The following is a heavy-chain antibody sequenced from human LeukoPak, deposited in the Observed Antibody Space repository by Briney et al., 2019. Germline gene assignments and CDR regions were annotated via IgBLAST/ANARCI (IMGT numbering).Heavy chain of an antibody. V-gene: IGHV1-18*01. J-gene: IGHJ4*02. Sequence: ASVKLCCSAAGYTFTNCGVNWVREAPGQGLEWMGWIRAYNGNTHYAQKLQGRVTMTTDTSTNTAYMELRSLRSDDTAVYYCAREGSSSSGTFDYWGQGTLVTVSS. CDR2: IRAYNGNT. D-gene: IGHD6-6*01. CDR1: GYTFTNCG. CDR3: AREGSSSSGTFDY.